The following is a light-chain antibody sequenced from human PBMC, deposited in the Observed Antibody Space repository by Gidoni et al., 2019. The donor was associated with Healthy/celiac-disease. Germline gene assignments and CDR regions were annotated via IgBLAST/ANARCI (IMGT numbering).Light chain of an antibody. CDR2: DAS. Sequence: DIQMAQSPSSLSASVGDRVTITCQASQDISNYLTWYQQKPGKAPKLLIYDASNLETGVPSRFSGSGSGTDFTFTISSLQPEDIATYYCQQYDSLPLTFGGGTKVEIK. V-gene: IGKV1-33*01. CDR1: QDISNY. J-gene: IGKJ4*01. CDR3: QQYDSLPLT.